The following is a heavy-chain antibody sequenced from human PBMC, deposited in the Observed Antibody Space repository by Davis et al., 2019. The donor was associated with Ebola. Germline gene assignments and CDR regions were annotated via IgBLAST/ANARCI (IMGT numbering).Heavy chain of an antibody. CDR3: AREYNYGLEDYYYGMDV. J-gene: IGHJ6*02. V-gene: IGHV1-2*02. CDR1: GYTFTGYY. D-gene: IGHD5-18*01. Sequence: ASVKVSCKASGYTFTGYYMHWVRQAPGQGLEWMGWINPNSGGTNYAQKFQGRVTMTRDTSTSTVYMDLSSLRSEDTAVYYCAREYNYGLEDYYYGMDVWGQGTTVTVSS. CDR2: INPNSGGT.